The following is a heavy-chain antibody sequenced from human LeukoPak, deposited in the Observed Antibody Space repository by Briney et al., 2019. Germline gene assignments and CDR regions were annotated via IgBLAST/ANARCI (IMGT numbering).Heavy chain of an antibody. CDR3: ARGLGSGWPFDY. Sequence: SETLSLTCTVSGGSISTYHWSWIRQPPAKGLEWIGYIFDSGSTNHNPSLKSRVTMSVDTSKNQFSLKLSSVTAADTAVYYCARGLGSGWPFDYWGQGTLVTVSS. D-gene: IGHD6-19*01. CDR2: IFDSGST. CDR1: GGSISTYH. V-gene: IGHV4-59*01. J-gene: IGHJ4*02.